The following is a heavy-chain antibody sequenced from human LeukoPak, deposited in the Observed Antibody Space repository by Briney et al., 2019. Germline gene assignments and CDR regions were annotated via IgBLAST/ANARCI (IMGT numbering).Heavy chain of an antibody. CDR2: MNPKSGNT. Sequence: ASVKVSCKASGYTFSRSAVNWVRQAIEQGLECMGWMNPKSGNTGYAQKFQGRLTMTRNTSINTAYMELTSLRSEDTAVYYCAKGTSLDYWGQGTLVTVSS. CDR1: GYTFSRSA. V-gene: IGHV1-8*01. J-gene: IGHJ4*02. CDR3: AKGTSLDY.